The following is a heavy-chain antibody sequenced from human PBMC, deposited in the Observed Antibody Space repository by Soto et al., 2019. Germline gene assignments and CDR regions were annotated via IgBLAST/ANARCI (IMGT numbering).Heavy chain of an antibody. CDR3: ARGGDCSSTSCYTPNYYDGMDV. D-gene: IGHD2-2*02. J-gene: IGHJ6*02. Sequence: VQVVQSGAEVKKPGASVKVSCQASGYNFASYTISWVRQAPGQGLEWMGWISAYNGERNYAPKLQGRVTMTTDRSTRTAYMALRSLTSDDTAVYYCARGGDCSSTSCYTPNYYDGMDVWGQGTTVTVS. V-gene: IGHV1-18*01. CDR2: ISAYNGER. CDR1: GYNFASYT.